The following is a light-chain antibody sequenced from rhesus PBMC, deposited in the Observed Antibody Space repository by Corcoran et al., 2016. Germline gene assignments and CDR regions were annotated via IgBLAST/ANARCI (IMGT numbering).Light chain of an antibody. CDR3: QQYRSRPLT. V-gene: IGKV1-22*01. Sequence: DIQMTQSPSSLSSSVGDTVTITCRASQGISSWLAWYQQKPGKAPKLLIYKAASLQSGVPSRFSGGGSGTDFTLTISSLQSEDFATYYCQQYRSRPLTFGGGTKVELK. CDR2: KAA. J-gene: IGKJ4*01. CDR1: QGISSW.